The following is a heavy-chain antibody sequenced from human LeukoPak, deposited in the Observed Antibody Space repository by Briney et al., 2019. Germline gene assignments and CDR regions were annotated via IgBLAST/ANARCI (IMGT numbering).Heavy chain of an antibody. CDR3: ARVYQGVAIFDGIDY. CDR2: ISSSGSTI. V-gene: IGHV3-48*03. D-gene: IGHD3-3*01. Sequence: AGGSLRLSCAASGFTFSSYEMNWVRQAPGKGLEWVSYISSSGSTIYYADSVKGRFTISRDNAKNSVYLQMNSLRAEDTAVYYCARVYQGVAIFDGIDYWGQGTLVTVSS. CDR1: GFTFSSYE. J-gene: IGHJ4*02.